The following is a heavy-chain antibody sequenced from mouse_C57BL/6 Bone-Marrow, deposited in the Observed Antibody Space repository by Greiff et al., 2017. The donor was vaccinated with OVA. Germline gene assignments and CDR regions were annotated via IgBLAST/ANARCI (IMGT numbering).Heavy chain of an antibody. Sequence: VQLQQPGAELVKPGASVKLSCKASGYTFTSYWMQWVKQRPGQGLEWIGEIDPSDSYTNYNQKFKGKATLTVDTSSSTAYMQLSSLTSEDSAVYYCARGGYDRGDAYWGQGTLVTVSA. CDR2: IDPSDSYT. CDR3: ARGGYDRGDAY. J-gene: IGHJ3*01. V-gene: IGHV1-50*01. D-gene: IGHD2-2*01. CDR1: GYTFTSYW.